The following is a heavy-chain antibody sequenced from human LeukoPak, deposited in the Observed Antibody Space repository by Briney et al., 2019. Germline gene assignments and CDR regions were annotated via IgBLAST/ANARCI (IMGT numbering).Heavy chain of an antibody. Sequence: SVKVSCKASGGTFSSYAISWVRQAPGQGLEWMGGIIPIFGTANYAQKFQGRATITADESTSTAYMELSSLRSEDTAVYYCARVGAYCGGDCYSFDYWGQGTLVTVSS. CDR2: IIPIFGTA. D-gene: IGHD2-21*01. CDR1: GGTFSSYA. V-gene: IGHV1-69*13. J-gene: IGHJ4*02. CDR3: ARVGAYCGGDCYSFDY.